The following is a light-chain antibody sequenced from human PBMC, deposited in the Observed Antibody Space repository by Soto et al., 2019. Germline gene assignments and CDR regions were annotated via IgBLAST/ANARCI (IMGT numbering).Light chain of an antibody. CDR1: QSVSGSY. J-gene: IGKJ5*01. Sequence: TQAPRTLSLSPGESAALSCRASQSVSGSYVAWYKQQPGQAPRPIILGSTTRATNISARCPCRGAGTQFTLTISSLQSEDFEVYYCQQYNNWPRTVGQGTRLEIK. V-gene: IGKV3-15*01. CDR2: GST. CDR3: QQYNNWPRT.